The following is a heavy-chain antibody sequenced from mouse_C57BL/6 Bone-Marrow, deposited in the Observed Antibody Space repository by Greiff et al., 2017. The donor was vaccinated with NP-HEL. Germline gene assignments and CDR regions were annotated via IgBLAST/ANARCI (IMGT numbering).Heavy chain of an antibody. CDR1: GYTFTEYT. CDR2: FFPGSGSI. J-gene: IGHJ3*01. CDR3: ARHEDSYLWFAY. Sequence: VHVKQSGAELVKPGASVKLSCKASGYTFTEYTIHWVKQRSGQGLEWIGWFFPGSGSIKYNEKFKDKATLTADKSSSTVYMELSRLTSEDSAVYFCARHEDSYLWFAYWGQGTLVTVSA. V-gene: IGHV1-62-2*01.